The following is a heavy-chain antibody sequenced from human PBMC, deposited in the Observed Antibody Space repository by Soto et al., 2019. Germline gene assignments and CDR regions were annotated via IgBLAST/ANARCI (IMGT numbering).Heavy chain of an antibody. CDR3: ARDRGTGGYESFCFDY. D-gene: IGHD5-12*01. Sequence: ASVKVSCKASGGTFSSYAISWVRQAPGQGLEWMGGIIPIFGTANYAQKFQGRVTITADESTSTAYMELSSLRSEDTAVYYCARDRGTGGYESFCFDYWGQGTLVTVSS. V-gene: IGHV1-69*13. J-gene: IGHJ4*02. CDR2: IIPIFGTA. CDR1: GGTFSSYA.